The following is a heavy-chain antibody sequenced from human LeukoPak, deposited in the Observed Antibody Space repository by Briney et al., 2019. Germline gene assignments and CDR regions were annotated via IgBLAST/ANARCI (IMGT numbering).Heavy chain of an antibody. CDR3: AKFWDSSGYYSIY. CDR1: GLTFNNYA. Sequence: GGSLRLSCAVSGLTFNNYAMSWVRQAPGKGLEWVSGISGRGASKYYADSVKGRFTISRDNSKNTLYLQMNSLRAEDTAVYYCAKFWDSSGYYSIYWGQGTLVTVSS. D-gene: IGHD3-22*01. J-gene: IGHJ4*02. V-gene: IGHV3-23*01. CDR2: ISGRGASK.